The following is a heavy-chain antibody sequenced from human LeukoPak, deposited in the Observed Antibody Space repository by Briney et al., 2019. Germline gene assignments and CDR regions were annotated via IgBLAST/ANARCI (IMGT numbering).Heavy chain of an antibody. D-gene: IGHD2-2*01. CDR1: GGTFSSYA. J-gene: IGHJ3*02. V-gene: IGHV1-69*01. CDR3: ARRDLGYCSSTSCLAAFDI. Sequence: SVKVSCKASGGTFSSYAIGWVRQAPGQGLEWMGGIIPIFGTANYAQKFQGRVTITADESTSTAYMELSSLRSEDTAVYYCARRDLGYCSSTSCLAAFDIWGQGTMVTVSS. CDR2: IIPIFGTA.